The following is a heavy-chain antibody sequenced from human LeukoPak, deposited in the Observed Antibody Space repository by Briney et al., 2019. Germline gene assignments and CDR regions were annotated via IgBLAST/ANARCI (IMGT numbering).Heavy chain of an antibody. CDR3: ARHAYYDFVTGLFDP. CDR1: GGSISSSNYY. D-gene: IGHD3-3*01. J-gene: IGHJ5*02. V-gene: IGHV4-39*01. Sequence: ASETLSLTCTVSGGSISSSNYYWGWIRQPPGKGLEWNGSIYYSGNTYYNPSLKSRVTISVDTSKNHFSLNLNSVTAADTAMYYCARHAYYDFVTGLFDPWGQGTLVTVSS. CDR2: IYYSGNT.